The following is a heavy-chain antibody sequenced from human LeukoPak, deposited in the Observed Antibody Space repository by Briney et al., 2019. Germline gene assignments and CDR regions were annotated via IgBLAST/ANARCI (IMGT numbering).Heavy chain of an antibody. J-gene: IGHJ4*02. CDR2: VRSKAYGGST. V-gene: IGHV3-49*04. CDR1: GFTFGDYA. Sequence: GRSLSLSCTTSGFTFGDYAMSWVRQAPGKGLEWVGLVRSKAYGGSTESATSVKGRFTFSRDDSTSIAYLQMSSLTTEDTAVYFCTRGGQLLGKGYFFDYWGQGTLVTVSS. CDR3: TRGGQLLGKGYFFDY. D-gene: IGHD3-10*01.